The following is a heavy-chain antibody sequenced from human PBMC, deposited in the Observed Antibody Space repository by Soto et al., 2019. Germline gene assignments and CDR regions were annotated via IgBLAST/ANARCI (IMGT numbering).Heavy chain of an antibody. J-gene: IGHJ4*02. CDR3: ATYYYDSSGFEADFDY. V-gene: IGHV3-7*03. D-gene: IGHD3-22*01. Sequence: GGSLRLSCAASGFTFSSYWMSWVRQAPGKGLEWVANIKQDGSEKYYVDSVKGRFTISRDNAKNSLYLQMNSLRAEDTAVYYCATYYYDSSGFEADFDYWGQGTLVTVSS. CDR2: IKQDGSEK. CDR1: GFTFSSYW.